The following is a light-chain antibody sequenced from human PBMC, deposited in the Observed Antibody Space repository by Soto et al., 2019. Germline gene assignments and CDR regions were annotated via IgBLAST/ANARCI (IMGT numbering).Light chain of an antibody. V-gene: IGKV3-20*01. J-gene: IGKJ1*01. CDR2: GXS. CDR1: HRITMSY. Sequence: MVLTQSPGTLVLSPGDRATLFXRVSHRITMSYLAWYQQRPGXAPSLXXYGXSSRAPGSPDRLSGSGSGTNFTLPISRLEPEDFAVYYCQQYGGSTWTFGQGTKVDIK. CDR3: QQYGGSTWT.